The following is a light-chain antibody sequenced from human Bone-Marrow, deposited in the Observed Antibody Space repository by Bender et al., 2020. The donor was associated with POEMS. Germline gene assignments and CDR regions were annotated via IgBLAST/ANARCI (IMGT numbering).Light chain of an antibody. V-gene: IGLV2-11*01. CDR1: FSNVGYYDY. CDR2: DDT. Sequence: QSALTQPRSVSGSPGQSVTISCTGTFSNVGYYDYISWYQHHPGKVPKLMIYDDTRRPAGVPDRFSGSKSGNTAFLTISGLQPADEAHYYCSSYSTSSTLLFGGGTKVTGL. CDR3: SSYSTSSTLL. J-gene: IGLJ3*02.